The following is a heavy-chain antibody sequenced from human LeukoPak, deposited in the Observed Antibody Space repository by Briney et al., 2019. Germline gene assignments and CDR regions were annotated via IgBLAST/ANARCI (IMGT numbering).Heavy chain of an antibody. CDR2: IYNSWRT. Sequence: SETLSLTCTVSCGSISSYYWSWIRQPPGEGLEWIGYIYNSWRTTYSPSLMSRITISVDTSNNQLSLKLSSVTAADTAVYYCARHEAAAGPGGGDYWGRGTLVTVSS. J-gene: IGHJ4*02. V-gene: IGHV4-59*08. CDR1: CGSISSYY. CDR3: ARHEAAAGPGGGDY. D-gene: IGHD6-13*01.